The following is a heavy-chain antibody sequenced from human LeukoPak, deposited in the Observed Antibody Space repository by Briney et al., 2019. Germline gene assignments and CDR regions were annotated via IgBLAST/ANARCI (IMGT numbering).Heavy chain of an antibody. Sequence: ASVKVSCKASGYTFTGYYIHWVRQAPGQGLEWMGWIDPNSGGTNYAQKFQGRVTMTRDTSISTVYMELSRLRSDDTAVYYCARWGGHCTSGLCYYFDCWGQGTLVTVSS. J-gene: IGHJ4*02. CDR2: IDPNSGGT. D-gene: IGHD2-8*01. CDR1: GYTFTGYY. CDR3: ARWGGHCTSGLCYYFDC. V-gene: IGHV1-2*02.